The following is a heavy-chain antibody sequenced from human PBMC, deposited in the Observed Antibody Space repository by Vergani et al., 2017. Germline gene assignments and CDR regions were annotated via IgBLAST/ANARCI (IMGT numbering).Heavy chain of an antibody. V-gene: IGHV4-38-2*01. Sequence: QVQLQESGPGLVKPSETLSLTFAVSGYSIRSGSYWAWLRHPPGKGLEWIGSIFHSGTTHYNPSIESPITISVDTSRNQFSLRLSSVTAADTAVYYCARHNLWGDSQTGIDFWGLGTLVIVSS. J-gene: IGHJ4*02. CDR3: ARHNLWGDSQTGIDF. D-gene: IGHD2-21*02. CDR2: IFHSGTT. CDR1: GYSIRSGSY.